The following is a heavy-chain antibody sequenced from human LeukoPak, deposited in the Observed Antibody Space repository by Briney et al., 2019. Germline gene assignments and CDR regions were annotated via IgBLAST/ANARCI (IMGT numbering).Heavy chain of an antibody. Sequence: GGSLRLSCADSGLTFSSYSMNWVRQAPGKGLEWVSSISSSSSYIYYADSVKGRFTISRDNAKNSLYLQMNSLRAEDTAVYYCARGSSSGWSRGDYWGQGTLVTVSS. CDR2: ISSSSSYI. CDR3: ARGSSSGWSRGDY. J-gene: IGHJ4*02. V-gene: IGHV3-21*01. CDR1: GLTFSSYS. D-gene: IGHD6-19*01.